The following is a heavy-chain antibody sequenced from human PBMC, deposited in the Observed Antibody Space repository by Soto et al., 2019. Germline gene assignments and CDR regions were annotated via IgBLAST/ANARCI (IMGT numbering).Heavy chain of an antibody. CDR2: ISHSDNT. Sequence: KPSETLSLTCAVSGYSIDRVYYWGWIRQPPGKGLEWIGSISHSDNTYYNPSLESRVTISRDMSKKQFSLKLTSVTAADAAVYYCARAPRMRLTWFDXWGQGTLVTVSX. J-gene: IGHJ5*01. CDR3: ARAPRMRLTWFDX. V-gene: IGHV4-38-2*01. CDR1: GYSIDRVYY.